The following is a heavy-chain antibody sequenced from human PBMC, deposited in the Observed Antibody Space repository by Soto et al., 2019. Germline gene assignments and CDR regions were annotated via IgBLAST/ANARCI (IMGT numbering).Heavy chain of an antibody. CDR1: GFSLSSYW. CDR2: IQSDGSST. CDR3: AREKAVSGTTFDC. D-gene: IGHD1-1*01. Sequence: EVQLVESGGDSVQPGGSLRLSCAASGFSLSSYWMHWVRQVPGKGLVWVSRIQSDGSSTNYADSVKGRFTISKDSAKNTLDLQRALQRVEDAAVYYCAREKAVSGTTFDCWGQGTPVTVSS. J-gene: IGHJ4*02. V-gene: IGHV3-74*01.